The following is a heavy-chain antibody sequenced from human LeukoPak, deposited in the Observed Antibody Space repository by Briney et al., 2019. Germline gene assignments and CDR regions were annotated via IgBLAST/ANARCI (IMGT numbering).Heavy chain of an antibody. CDR1: GFTFSSYS. D-gene: IGHD5-18*01. CDR3: ARGEDGTAMAPGGVYMDV. Sequence: GGSLRLSCAASGFTFSSYSMNWVRQAPGKGLEWVSSISSSSSYIYYADSVKGRFTISRDNAKNSLYLQMNSLRAEDTAVYYCARGEDGTAMAPGGVYMDVWGKGTTVTVSS. CDR2: ISSSSSYI. V-gene: IGHV3-21*01. J-gene: IGHJ6*03.